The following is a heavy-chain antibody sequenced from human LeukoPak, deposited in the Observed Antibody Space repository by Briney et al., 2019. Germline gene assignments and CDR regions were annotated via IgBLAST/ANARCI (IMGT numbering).Heavy chain of an antibody. CDR2: MSAYNGNT. V-gene: IGHV1-18*01. CDR3: ARDSILRYFDWSTGENWFDP. Sequence: ASVKVSCKASGYTFTSYGISWVRQAPGQGLEWMGWMSAYNGNTNYAQKLQGRVTMTTDTSTSTAYMELRSLRSDDTAVYYCARDSILRYFDWSTGENWFDPWGQGTLVTVSS. CDR1: GYTFTSYG. J-gene: IGHJ5*02. D-gene: IGHD3-9*01.